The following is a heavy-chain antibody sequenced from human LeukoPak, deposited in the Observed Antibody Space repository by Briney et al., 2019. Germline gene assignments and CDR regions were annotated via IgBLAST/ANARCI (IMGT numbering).Heavy chain of an antibody. Sequence: PSETLSLTCTVSGGSISSGSYYWSWIRQPAGKGLEWIGRIYTSRSTNYNPSLKSRVTISVDTSKNQFSLKLSSVTAADTAVYYCARGGSSWYSDWFDPWGQGTLVTVSS. D-gene: IGHD6-13*01. CDR2: IYTSRST. CDR3: ARGGSSWYSDWFDP. CDR1: GGSISSGSYY. J-gene: IGHJ5*02. V-gene: IGHV4-61*02.